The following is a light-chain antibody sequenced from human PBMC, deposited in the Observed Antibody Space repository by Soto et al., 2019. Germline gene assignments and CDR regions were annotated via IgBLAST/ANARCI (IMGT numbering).Light chain of an antibody. CDR2: DAS. V-gene: IGKV3-11*01. CDR1: QSVCSY. CDR3: QQRANWPHT. J-gene: IGKJ2*01. Sequence: EIVSTQSPATLSLSPGERATLSCRASQSVCSYLAWYQQKPGQAPRLLIYDASKRATGIPARFSGSGSGTDFTLTISSLEPEDSAVYYCQQRANWPHTFGQGTKLEIK.